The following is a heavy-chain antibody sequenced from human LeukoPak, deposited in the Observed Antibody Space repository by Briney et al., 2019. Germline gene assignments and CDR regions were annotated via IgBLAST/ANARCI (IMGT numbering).Heavy chain of an antibody. J-gene: IGHJ6*03. V-gene: IGHV4-39*07. Sequence: SETLSLTCTVSGGSISSSSYYWAWIRRPPGKGLEWIGSISYSGSTYYSPSLKSRVTISVDTSQNQFSLKLSSVTAADTAVYYCARDGRGLGFYYYYMDVWGKGTTVTVSS. CDR1: GGSISSSSYY. CDR3: ARDGRGLGFYYYYMDV. CDR2: ISYSGST.